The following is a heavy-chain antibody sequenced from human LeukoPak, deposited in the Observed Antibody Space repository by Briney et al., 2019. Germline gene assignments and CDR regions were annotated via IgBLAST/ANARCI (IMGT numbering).Heavy chain of an antibody. V-gene: IGHV4-31*03. J-gene: IGHJ4*02. CDR2: IYYSGRT. CDR1: GGSITSGGQY. Sequence: PSQTLSLTCTVSGGSITSGGQYWSWIRQIPEKGLEWIGSIYYSGRTHYNPSLTSRITISRDASENQLSLKVASVTAAGTAVYFCARGKAYWGQGSLVTVSS. CDR3: ARGKAY.